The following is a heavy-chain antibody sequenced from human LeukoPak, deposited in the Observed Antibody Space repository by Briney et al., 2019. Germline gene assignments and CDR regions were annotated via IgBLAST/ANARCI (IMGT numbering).Heavy chain of an antibody. D-gene: IGHD3-22*01. J-gene: IGHJ4*02. CDR1: GGTCSSYA. Sequence: GASVKVSCKASGGTCSSYAISWVRQAPGQGLEWMGRIIPIFSTANYAQKFQGRVTITADKSTSTAYMELSSLRSEDTAVYYCARAPTYYYDSSGEGYFDYWGQGTLVTVSS. CDR3: ARAPTYYYDSSGEGYFDY. CDR2: IIPIFSTA. V-gene: IGHV1-69*06.